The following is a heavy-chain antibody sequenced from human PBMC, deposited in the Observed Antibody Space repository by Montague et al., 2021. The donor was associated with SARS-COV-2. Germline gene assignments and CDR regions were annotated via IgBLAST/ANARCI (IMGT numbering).Heavy chain of an antibody. CDR3: TGQRWRGRFDP. CDR2: VXXXGXX. CDR1: GGSVYSNADYLNSDY. D-gene: IGHD2-15*01. V-gene: IGHV4-39*01. J-gene: IGHJ5*02. Sequence: ETLSLTCDVSGGSVYSNADYLNSDYWALVRQSPGRGLEWIGSVXXXGXXXQNXSFRGRLTMSVDTSQNSVSLRLTSVTAADTAMYYCTGQRWRGRFDPWGLGTLVIVSS.